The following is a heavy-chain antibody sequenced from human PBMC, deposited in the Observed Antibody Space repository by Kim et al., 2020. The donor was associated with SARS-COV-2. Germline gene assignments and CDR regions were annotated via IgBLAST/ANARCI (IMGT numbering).Heavy chain of an antibody. Sequence: GGSLRLSCADSGFTFSNYWMHWVRQTPGKGLVWVSRIKSDGSSLSYADSVKGRFSISRDNAKNTLDLQMNSLRAEDTAVYYCARERSGARQTDAFDIWGQGTMVTVSS. CDR1: GFTFSNYW. D-gene: IGHD1-26*01. CDR2: IKSDGSSL. V-gene: IGHV3-74*01. J-gene: IGHJ3*02. CDR3: ARERSGARQTDAFDI.